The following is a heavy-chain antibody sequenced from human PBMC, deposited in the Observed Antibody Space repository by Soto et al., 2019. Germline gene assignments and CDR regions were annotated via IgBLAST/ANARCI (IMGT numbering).Heavy chain of an antibody. V-gene: IGHV3-7*03. J-gene: IGHJ5*02. CDR3: ARDLGSSSWYDWFDP. CDR1: GFTFSSYW. CDR2: IKQDGSEK. Sequence: LRLSCAASGFTFSSYWMSWVRQAPGKGLEWVANIKQDGSEKYYVDSVKGRFTISRDNAKNSLYLQMNSLRAEDTAVYYCARDLGSSSWYDWFDPWGQGTLVTVSS. D-gene: IGHD6-13*01.